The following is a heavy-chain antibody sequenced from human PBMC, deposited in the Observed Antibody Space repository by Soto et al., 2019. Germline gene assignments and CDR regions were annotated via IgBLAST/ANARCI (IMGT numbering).Heavy chain of an antibody. CDR1: GFTFSNAW. CDR2: IKRKTDGGTT. D-gene: IGHD7-27*01. CDR3: TTDSLGGMDV. J-gene: IGHJ6*02. Sequence: GGSLRLSCAASGFTFSNAWMSWVRQAPGKGLEWVGHIKRKTDGGTTDYAAPVKGRFTISRDDSKNTLYLQMNSLKTEDTAVYYCTTDSLGGMDVWGQGTTVTV. V-gene: IGHV3-15*01.